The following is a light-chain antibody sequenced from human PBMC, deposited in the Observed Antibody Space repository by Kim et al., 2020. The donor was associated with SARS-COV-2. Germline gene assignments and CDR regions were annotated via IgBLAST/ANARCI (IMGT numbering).Light chain of an antibody. V-gene: IGLV2-14*03. J-gene: IGLJ1*01. CDR1: SSDIGAYTY. CDR2: DVS. Sequence: QSALTQPASVSGSPGQSITISCTGTSSDIGAYTYVSWYQQHPGKAPTLIIYDVSNRPSGVSNRFSGSKSGDTASLTISGLQSEDEADYYCSSYTTSSTRVFGTGTKVTVL. CDR3: SSYTTSSTRV.